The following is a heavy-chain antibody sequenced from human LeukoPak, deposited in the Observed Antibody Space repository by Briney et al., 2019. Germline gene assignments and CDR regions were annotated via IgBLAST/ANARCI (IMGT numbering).Heavy chain of an antibody. CDR3: ARDSSSSSSYFDY. CDR2: IYSGGTR. D-gene: IGHD6-13*01. J-gene: IGHJ4*02. V-gene: IGHV3-66*01. CDR1: GFTVSTNY. Sequence: GGSLRLSCSVSGFTVSTNYMSWVRQAPGKGLEWVSVIYSGGTRYYADSVKGRFTISRDNSKNTLYPQMNGLRPEDTAVYYCARDSSSSSSYFDYWGQGTLVTVSS.